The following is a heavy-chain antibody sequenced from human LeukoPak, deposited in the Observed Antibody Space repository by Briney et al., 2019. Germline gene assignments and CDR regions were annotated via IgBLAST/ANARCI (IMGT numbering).Heavy chain of an antibody. V-gene: IGHV1-2*02. CDR2: INPNSGGT. Sequence: ASVKVSCKASGYTFTGYFMHWVRQAPGQGLEWMGWINPNSGGTGYAQKFQGRVTMTRDTSISTAYMELSRLRSDDTAVYYCARTPAGVDTAMAWGQGTLVTVSS. CDR3: ARTPAGVDTAMA. CDR1: GYTFTGYF. D-gene: IGHD5-18*01. J-gene: IGHJ5*02.